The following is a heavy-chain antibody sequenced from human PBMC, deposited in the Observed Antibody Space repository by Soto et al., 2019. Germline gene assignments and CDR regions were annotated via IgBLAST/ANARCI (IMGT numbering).Heavy chain of an antibody. CDR3: ARLLEGDREDTDY. J-gene: IGHJ4*02. Sequence: SVKVSCKASGYTFTSYGISWVRQAPGQGLEWMGGIIPIFGTANYAQKFQGRVTITADESTSTAYMELSSLRSEDTAEYYCARLLEGDREDTDYWGQGTLVNVSS. V-gene: IGHV1-69*13. CDR1: GYTFTSYG. D-gene: IGHD1-1*01. CDR2: IIPIFGTA.